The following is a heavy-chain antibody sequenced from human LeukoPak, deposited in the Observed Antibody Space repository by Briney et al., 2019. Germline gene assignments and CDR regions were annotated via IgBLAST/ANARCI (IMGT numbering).Heavy chain of an antibody. V-gene: IGHV3-23*01. D-gene: IGHD1-26*01. CDR3: AKDLRGSYSTSGDY. CDR2: ISGSGGST. CDR1: GFTFSSYA. J-gene: IGHJ4*02. Sequence: PGGSLRLSCAASGFTFSSYAMSWVRQAPGKGLEWVSAISGSGGSTYYADSVKGRFTISRDNSKNTLYLQMNSLRAEDTAVYYCAKDLRGSYSTSGDYWGQGTLVTVSS.